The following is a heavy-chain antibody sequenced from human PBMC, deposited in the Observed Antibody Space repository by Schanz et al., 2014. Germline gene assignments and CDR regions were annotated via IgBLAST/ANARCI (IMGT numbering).Heavy chain of an antibody. D-gene: IGHD3-10*01. Sequence: QVQLVQSGAEVKKPGASVKVSCKVSGYSLNELSMHWVRQAPGQGLEWMGWISGYNSDTNYAPKFQDRVTMTTDTSTGITSLELRNLKSDDTAVYYCARDRVSFVRGPLGVDWGQGTQVIVSS. CDR1: GYSLNELS. V-gene: IGHV1-18*01. CDR3: ARDRVSFVRGPLGVD. CDR2: ISGYNSDT. J-gene: IGHJ4*02.